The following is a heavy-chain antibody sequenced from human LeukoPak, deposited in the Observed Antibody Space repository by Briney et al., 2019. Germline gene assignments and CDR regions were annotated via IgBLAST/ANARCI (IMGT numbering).Heavy chain of an antibody. J-gene: IGHJ4*02. CDR1: GDSVSSNTAA. CDR3: GGSSAWPGYFDS. D-gene: IGHD6-25*01. CDR2: TYYRYKWYN. Sequence: SQTLSLTCAISGDSVSSNTAAWNWIRQSPSRGLEWLGRTYYRYKWYNDYAVSVKSRITINPDTSKNQFFMQLNSVTPADTAVYYCGGSSAWPGYFDSWGQGTLVTVSS. V-gene: IGHV6-1*01.